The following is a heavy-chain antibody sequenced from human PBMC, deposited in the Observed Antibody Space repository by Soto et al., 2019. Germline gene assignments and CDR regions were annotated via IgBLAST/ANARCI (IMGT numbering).Heavy chain of an antibody. J-gene: IGHJ6*02. V-gene: IGHV3-33*01. CDR2: IWYDGRNK. D-gene: IGHD3-10*01. Sequence: QVQLVESGGGVVQPGRSLRLSCAASGFTFSSYGMHWVRQAPGKGLEWVAVIWYDGRNKYYADSVKGRFTISRDNSKNTLYLQMSSLRAEDTAVYYCARDEGLGVNYYYYGMDVWGQGTTVTVSS. CDR1: GFTFSSYG. CDR3: ARDEGLGVNYYYYGMDV.